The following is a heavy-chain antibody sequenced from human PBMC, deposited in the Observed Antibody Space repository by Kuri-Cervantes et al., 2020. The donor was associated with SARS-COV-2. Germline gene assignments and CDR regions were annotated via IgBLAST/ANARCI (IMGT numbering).Heavy chain of an antibody. V-gene: IGHV4-34*01. D-gene: IGHD2-2*01. J-gene: IGHJ4*02. CDR2: IYHSGST. CDR3: ARDRYCSSTSCPPHD. CDR1: GGSFSGYY. Sequence: SETLSLTCAVYGGSFSGYYWSWIRQPPGKGLEWIGEIYHSGSTNYNPSLKSRVTISVDKSKNQFSLKLSSVTAADTAVYYCARDRYCSSTSCPPHDWGQGTLVTVSS.